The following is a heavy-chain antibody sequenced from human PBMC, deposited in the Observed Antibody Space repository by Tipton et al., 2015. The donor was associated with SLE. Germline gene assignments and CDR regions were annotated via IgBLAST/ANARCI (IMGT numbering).Heavy chain of an antibody. Sequence: VSGGSISSSSYYWSWIRQPPGKGLEWIGYIYYSGSTNYNPSLKSRVTISVDTSKNQFSLKLSSVTAADTAVYYCARDYGYCSSTSCYPWYFDLWGRGTLVTVSS. CDR2: IYYSGST. CDR3: ARDYGYCSSTSCYPWYFDL. D-gene: IGHD2-2*01. J-gene: IGHJ2*01. V-gene: IGHV4-61*01. CDR1: GGSISSSSYY.